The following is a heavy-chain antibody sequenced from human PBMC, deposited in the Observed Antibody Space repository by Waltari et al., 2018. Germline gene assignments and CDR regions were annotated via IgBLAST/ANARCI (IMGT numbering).Heavy chain of an antibody. J-gene: IGHJ5*02. Sequence: VQLVESGGGVVQPGMSLRLYCAASGFSLSYFGMHWVRQVPGKGLEWVALAWFDGVKTYYADSVRGRFTISRDNSKNTLYLDIKNLRVDDTAIYYCAKDAFGNTYLDHWGQGTLVTVSS. CDR1: GFSLSYFG. CDR3: AKDAFGNTYLDH. CDR2: AWFDGVKT. D-gene: IGHD3-10*01. V-gene: IGHV3-33*06.